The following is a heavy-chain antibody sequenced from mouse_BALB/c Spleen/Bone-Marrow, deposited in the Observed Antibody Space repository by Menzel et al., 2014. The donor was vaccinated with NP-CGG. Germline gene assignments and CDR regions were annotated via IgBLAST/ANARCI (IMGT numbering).Heavy chain of an antibody. Sequence: QVQLQQSGAELVRPGTSVKVSCKASGYAFTNYLIEWVKQRPGQGLEWIGVINPGSGGTNYNEKFKAKATLTADKSSSTAYMHLSSLTSDDSAVYFCARCLTGTSAMDYWGQGTSVTVSS. CDR3: ARCLTGTSAMDY. D-gene: IGHD4-1*01. J-gene: IGHJ4*01. CDR2: INPGSGGT. V-gene: IGHV1-54*01. CDR1: GYAFTNYL.